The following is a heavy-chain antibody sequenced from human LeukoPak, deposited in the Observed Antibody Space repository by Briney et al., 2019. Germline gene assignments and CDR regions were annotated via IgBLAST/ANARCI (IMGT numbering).Heavy chain of an antibody. CDR1: GFTFSSYG. V-gene: IGHV3-30*18. J-gene: IGHJ4*02. D-gene: IGHD6-13*01. CDR3: AKVSYSSIPFDY. CDR2: ISYDGSNK. Sequence: GRSLRLSCAASGFTFSSYGMHWVRQAPGKGLEWVAVISYDGSNKYYADSVKGRFTISRDNSKNTLYLQMNSLRAEDTAVYYCAKVSYSSIPFDYWGQGTLVTVSS.